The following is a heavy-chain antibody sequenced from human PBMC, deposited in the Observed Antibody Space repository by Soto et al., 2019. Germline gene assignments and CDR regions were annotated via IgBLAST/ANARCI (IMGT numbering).Heavy chain of an antibody. Sequence: EVQLVESGGGLIQPGGSLRLSCAASGLTVSRNYMCWVRQAPGKGLEWVSVIYSDARTYYGDSVKGRFTTSRDNSKNTVYLQMNSLIAEDTAVYYCARGTPLQSDYWGQGTLVTVSS. CDR1: GLTVSRNY. CDR2: IYSDART. CDR3: ARGTPLQSDY. J-gene: IGHJ4*02. V-gene: IGHV3-53*01.